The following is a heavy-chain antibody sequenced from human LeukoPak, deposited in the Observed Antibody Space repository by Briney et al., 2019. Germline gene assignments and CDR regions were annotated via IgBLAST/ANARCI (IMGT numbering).Heavy chain of an antibody. CDR1: GFTFSSYA. D-gene: IGHD5-24*01. CDR2: ISGSGGST. V-gene: IGHV3-23*01. J-gene: IGHJ4*02. Sequence: GGSLRLSCAASGFTFSSYAMSWVRQAPGKGLEWVSAISGSGGSTYYADSVKGRFTISRDNSKNTLYLQMNSLRAEDTAVYYCAKDRRDGYKPYYFDYWGQGTLVTVSS. CDR3: AKDRRDGYKPYYFDY.